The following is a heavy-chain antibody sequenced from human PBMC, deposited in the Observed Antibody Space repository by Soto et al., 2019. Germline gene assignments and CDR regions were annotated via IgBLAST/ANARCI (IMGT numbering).Heavy chain of an antibody. CDR1: GFTFSSNA. CDR2: ISGGGGTT. V-gene: IGHV3-23*01. D-gene: IGHD2-21*02. J-gene: IGHJ4*02. CDR3: AKVTSGY. Sequence: EVQLLESGGGLVQPGASLRLSCAASGFTFSSNAMSWVRQAAGKGLEWVSVISGGGGTTYYADSVKGRFTISRDNSKNTLYLQMSSLRVEDTAVYYCAKVTSGYWGQGTLVTVSP.